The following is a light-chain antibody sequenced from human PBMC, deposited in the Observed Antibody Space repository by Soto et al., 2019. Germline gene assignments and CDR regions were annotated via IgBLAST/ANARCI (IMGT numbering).Light chain of an antibody. CDR1: QSVSTY. Sequence: EIVLTQSPATLSLSPGERATLSCRASQSVSTYLAWYQQKPGQPPRLLIYDASNRATGVPARFSGGGSGTDLTLTISSLEPEDFAVYYCQQRTRWPWTFGQGTKVEIK. CDR3: QQRTRWPWT. CDR2: DAS. J-gene: IGKJ1*01. V-gene: IGKV3-11*01.